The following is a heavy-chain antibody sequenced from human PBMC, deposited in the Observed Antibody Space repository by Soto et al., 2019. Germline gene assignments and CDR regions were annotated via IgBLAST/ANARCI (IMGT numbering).Heavy chain of an antibody. V-gene: IGHV3-33*01. CDR1: GFTFSSYG. J-gene: IGHJ5*02. Sequence: GSLRLSCAASGFTFSSYGMHWVRQAPGKGLEWVAVIWYDGSNKYYADSVKGRFTISRDNSKNTLYLQMNSLRAEDTAVYYCARGATMVRGVIITTWFDPWGQGTLVTVSS. D-gene: IGHD3-10*01. CDR2: IWYDGSNK. CDR3: ARGATMVRGVIITTWFDP.